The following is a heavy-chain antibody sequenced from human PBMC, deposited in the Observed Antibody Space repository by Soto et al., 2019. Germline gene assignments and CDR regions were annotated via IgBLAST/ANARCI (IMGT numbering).Heavy chain of an antibody. CDR1: GFAFSNYA. V-gene: IGHV3-23*01. D-gene: IGHD6-6*01. CDR3: AKDRTVAARNFDY. J-gene: IGHJ4*02. CDR2: ISTSIDAT. Sequence: PGVSMKISFTASGFAFSNYAMGWVRPAPGKGLGWVSSISTSIDATYYADSVKGRFTISRDDSKNTLYLQMNSLRAEDSAVYYCAKDRTVAARNFDYWGQGTQVNVSS.